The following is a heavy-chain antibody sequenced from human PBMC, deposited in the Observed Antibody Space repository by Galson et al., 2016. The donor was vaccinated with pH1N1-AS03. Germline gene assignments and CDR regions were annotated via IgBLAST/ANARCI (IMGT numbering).Heavy chain of an antibody. D-gene: IGHD6-19*01. CDR3: TRASGSGWYGSYYDY. CDR2: ISYDGTKK. V-gene: IGHV3-30*04. J-gene: IGHJ4*02. CDR1: GFNFSTYS. Sequence: SLRISCAASGFNFSTYSVHWVRQPPGRGLQWVALISYDGTKKFYADSVKGRFTISRDTSKNTLYLQMNSLRVEDTALYYCTRASGSGWYGSYYDYWGQGTLVPVSS.